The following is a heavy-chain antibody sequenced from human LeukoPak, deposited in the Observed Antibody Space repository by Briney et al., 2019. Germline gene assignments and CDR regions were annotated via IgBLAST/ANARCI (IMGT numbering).Heavy chain of an antibody. V-gene: IGHV3-23*01. D-gene: IGHD6-19*01. CDR3: AKEVNGWYYVDY. J-gene: IGHJ4*02. Sequence: GESLRLSCAAPGFSFSTNAMSWVRQAPGKGLEWVSAISGSGGSTYYADSVKGRFSISRDNSKNTLYLQMDSLRGEDTAVYYCAKEVNGWYYVDYWGQGTLVTVSS. CDR1: GFSFSTNA. CDR2: ISGSGGST.